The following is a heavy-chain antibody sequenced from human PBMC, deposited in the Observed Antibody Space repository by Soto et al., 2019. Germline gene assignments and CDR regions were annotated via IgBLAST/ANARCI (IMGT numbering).Heavy chain of an antibody. V-gene: IGHV1-69*02. CDR3: ARNHGSGSSYYYYGMDL. J-gene: IGHJ6*02. D-gene: IGHD3-10*01. Sequence: SVKVSCKASGGTFSSYTISWVRQAPGQGLEWMGRIIPILGMANYAQKFQGRVTITADKSTSTAYMELSSLRSEDTAVYYCARNHGSGSSYYYYGMDLWGQRTTVTVSS. CDR2: IIPILGMA. CDR1: GGTFSSYT.